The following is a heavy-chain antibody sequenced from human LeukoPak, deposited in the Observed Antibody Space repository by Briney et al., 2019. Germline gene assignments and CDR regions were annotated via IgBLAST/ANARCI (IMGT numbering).Heavy chain of an antibody. CDR3: AKEGSTAAEAGTFDY. V-gene: IGHV3-23*01. D-gene: IGHD6-13*01. Sequence: PGGSLRLSCAASGFTFSSYAMSWVRQAPGKWLGWVSGISGSGGSTYYADSVKGRFTISRDNSKNTLYLQMNSLRAEDTAVYYCAKEGSTAAEAGTFDYWGQGTLVTVSS. CDR2: ISGSGGST. J-gene: IGHJ4*02. CDR1: GFTFSSYA.